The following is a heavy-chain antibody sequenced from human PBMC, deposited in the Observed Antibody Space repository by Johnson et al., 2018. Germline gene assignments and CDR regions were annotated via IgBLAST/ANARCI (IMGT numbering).Heavy chain of an antibody. V-gene: IGHV3-30-3*01. CDR2: ISYDGSKK. CDR3: ARGRGKTMEPCMVYAETDAFDI. J-gene: IGHJ3*02. CDR1: GFTFSSYT. Sequence: QLVQSGGGVVQPGRSLRLSCAASGFTFSSYTIHWVRQAPGRGLEWVAVISYDGSKKYYADSVKGRLTISRDTSTNKVYLQMHSLRSEDTAVYYCARGRGKTMEPCMVYAETDAFDIWGQGTMVTVSS. D-gene: IGHD2-8*01.